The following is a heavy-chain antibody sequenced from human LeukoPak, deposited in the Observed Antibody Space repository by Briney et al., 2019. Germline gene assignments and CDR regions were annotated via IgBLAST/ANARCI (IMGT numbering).Heavy chain of an antibody. CDR1: GFTFSSYG. D-gene: IGHD3-22*01. J-gene: IGHJ4*02. V-gene: IGHV3-33*01. Sequence: PGGSLRLSCAASGFTFSSYGMHWVRQAPGKGLEWVAVIWYDGSNKYYADSVRGRFTISRDNSKNTLYLQMNSLRAEDTAVYYCARDLSYYDSSGYSDYWGQGPLVTVSS. CDR3: ARDLSYYDSSGYSDY. CDR2: IWYDGSNK.